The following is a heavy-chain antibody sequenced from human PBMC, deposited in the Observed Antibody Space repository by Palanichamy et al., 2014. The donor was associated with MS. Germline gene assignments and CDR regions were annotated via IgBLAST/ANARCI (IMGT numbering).Heavy chain of an antibody. CDR2: ISGSGDNT. Sequence: EVQLLESGGGLVQPGGSLRLSCAASGFTFSSYAMSWVRQAPGKGLEWVSTISGSGDNTYYADSVKGRFTISRDNSKNTLYLQMNGLRAEDTAVYYCAKDRSVPPRVYFDYWGQGTLVTVSS. J-gene: IGHJ4*02. CDR3: AKDRSVPPRVYFDY. V-gene: IGHV3-23*01. D-gene: IGHD2-2*01. CDR1: GFTFSSYA.